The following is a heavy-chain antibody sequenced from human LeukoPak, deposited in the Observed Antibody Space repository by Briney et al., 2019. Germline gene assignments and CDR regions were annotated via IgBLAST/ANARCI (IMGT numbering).Heavy chain of an antibody. CDR3: AKDRGSSWRDY. CDR2: ISAYNGNT. J-gene: IGHJ4*02. V-gene: IGHV1-18*01. CDR1: GYTFTSYG. D-gene: IGHD6-13*01. Sequence: ASLKVSCKASGYTFTSYGISWVRQAPGQRLEWMGWISAYNGNTNYAQKLQGRVTMTTDTSTSTAYMDPMSLRSDATAVYYCAKDRGSSWRDYWGQGTLVTVSS.